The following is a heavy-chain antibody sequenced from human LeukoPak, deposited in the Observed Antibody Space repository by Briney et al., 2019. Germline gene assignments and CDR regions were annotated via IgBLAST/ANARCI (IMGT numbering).Heavy chain of an antibody. Sequence: GGSLRLSCAASGFSFSSYSMCWVRQAPGKGLEWLSYITSSSNSIYYADSVKGRFIISRDNAQNSLFLQMNSLRAEDTAVYYCARVSITGYYYYMDVWDKGTTVTVSS. V-gene: IGHV3-48*01. CDR3: ARVSITGYYYYMDV. D-gene: IGHD5-24*01. J-gene: IGHJ6*03. CDR1: GFSFSSYS. CDR2: ITSSSNSI.